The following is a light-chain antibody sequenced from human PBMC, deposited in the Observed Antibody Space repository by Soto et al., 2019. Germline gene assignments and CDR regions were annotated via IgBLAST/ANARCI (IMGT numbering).Light chain of an antibody. J-gene: IGKJ1*01. CDR1: ESISRW. V-gene: IGKV1-5*03. Sequence: DIEMTQSPSTLSASVGDRVTITCWASESISRWLAWYQQKPGKVPKLLIYQASSLESGVPSRFSGSGSGTEFTLTISSLQTEDFATYYCQHYNIYSPWTFGQGTKVDIK. CDR3: QHYNIYSPWT. CDR2: QAS.